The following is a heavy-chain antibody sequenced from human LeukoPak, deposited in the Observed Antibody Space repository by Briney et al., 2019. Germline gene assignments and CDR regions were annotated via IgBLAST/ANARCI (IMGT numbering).Heavy chain of an antibody. CDR1: GYTFTSYY. V-gene: IGHV1-46*01. J-gene: IGHJ6*02. CDR3: ARVPSWELLAPYYYYGMDV. CDR2: INPSGGST. D-gene: IGHD1-26*01. Sequence: ASVKVSCKASGYTFTSYYMHWVRQAPGQGLEWMGIINPSGGSTSYAQKFQGRVTITADESTSTAYMELSSLRSEDTAVYYCARVPSWELLAPYYYYGMDVWGQGTTVTVSS.